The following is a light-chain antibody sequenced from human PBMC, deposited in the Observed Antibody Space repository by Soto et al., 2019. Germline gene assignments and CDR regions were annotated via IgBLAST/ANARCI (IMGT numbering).Light chain of an antibody. J-gene: IGKJ5*01. CDR1: QSVSSY. Sequence: SVFTQSPATLSFSPGEGATLSCRASQSVSSYLAWYQQKPGQAPRLLIYDASNRATGIPARFSGSGSGTDFTLTISSLEPEDFAVYYCQQRSNWPITFGQGTRLEIK. V-gene: IGKV3-11*01. CDR3: QQRSNWPIT. CDR2: DAS.